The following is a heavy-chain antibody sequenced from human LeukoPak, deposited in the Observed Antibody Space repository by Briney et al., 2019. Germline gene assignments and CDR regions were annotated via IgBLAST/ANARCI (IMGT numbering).Heavy chain of an antibody. V-gene: IGHV3-9*01. Sequence: HPGGSLRLSCAASGFTFDDYAMHWVRQAPGKGLEWVSGISWNSGSIGYADSVKGRFTISRDNAKNSLYLQMNSLRAEDTALYYCAKDTHYYGSGSFDYWGQGTLVTVSS. J-gene: IGHJ4*02. D-gene: IGHD3-10*01. CDR3: AKDTHYYGSGSFDY. CDR2: ISWNSGSI. CDR1: GFTFDDYA.